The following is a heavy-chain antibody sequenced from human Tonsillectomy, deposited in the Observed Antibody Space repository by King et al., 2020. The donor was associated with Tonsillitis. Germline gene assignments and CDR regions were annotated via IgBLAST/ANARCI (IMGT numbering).Heavy chain of an antibody. D-gene: IGHD1-26*01. CDR1: GFSFSSYA. CDR3: AKDEESGSYFVS. V-gene: IGHV3-23*04. J-gene: IGHJ4*02. Sequence: VQLVESGGGFLQPGGPLRLSCAASGFSFSSYAMSWGRRAPGKGLEWVPTIGGGGSDPYYPDSLKGRFTVSRDNSKNTLYLQINSLRPEDTAVYYCAKDEESGSYFVSWGQGTLVTVSS. CDR2: IGGGGSDP.